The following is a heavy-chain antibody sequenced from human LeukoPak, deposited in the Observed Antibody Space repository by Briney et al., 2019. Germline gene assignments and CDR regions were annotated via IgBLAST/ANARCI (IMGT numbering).Heavy chain of an antibody. J-gene: IGHJ4*02. CDR2: IWYDGSNK. CDR3: ARAPLWSAYHTLDY. V-gene: IGHV3-33*01. CDR1: GFTFSSYG. D-gene: IGHD3-3*01. Sequence: GGSLRLSCAASGFTFSSYGMHWVRQAPGKGLEWVAVIWYDGSNKYYADSVKGRFTISRDNSKNTLYLQMNSLRAEDTAVYYCARAPLWSAYHTLDYWGQGTLVTVSS.